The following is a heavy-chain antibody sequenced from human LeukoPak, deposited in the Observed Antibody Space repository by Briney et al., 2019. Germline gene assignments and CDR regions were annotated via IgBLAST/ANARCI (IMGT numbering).Heavy chain of an antibody. CDR2: INPNSGGT. Sequence: ASVKVSCKASGYTFTGYYMHWVRQAPGQGLEWMGWINPNSGGTNYAQKFQGRVNMTRDTSISTAYMELSRLRSDDTAVYYCARDPRGGRILTGYYDYYYYYGMDVWGQGTTVTVSS. V-gene: IGHV1-2*02. J-gene: IGHJ6*02. CDR1: GYTFTGYY. CDR3: ARDPRGGRILTGYYDYYYYYGMDV. D-gene: IGHD3-9*01.